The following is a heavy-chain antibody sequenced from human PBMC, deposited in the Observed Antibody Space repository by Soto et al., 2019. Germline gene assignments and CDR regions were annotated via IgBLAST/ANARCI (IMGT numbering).Heavy chain of an antibody. CDR1: GYTFTSYA. D-gene: IGHD1-26*01. V-gene: IGHV1-18*01. CDR2: INVYNGNT. CDR3: ARDMHAGFTHYFDP. J-gene: IGHJ5*02. Sequence: ASVKVSCKASGYTFTSYAISWVRQAPGQGLEWMGWINVYNGNTKYAQKFQGRVTMTTDTSTSTVYMELRSLTSDDTAVYYCARDMHAGFTHYFDPWGQGTLVTVSS.